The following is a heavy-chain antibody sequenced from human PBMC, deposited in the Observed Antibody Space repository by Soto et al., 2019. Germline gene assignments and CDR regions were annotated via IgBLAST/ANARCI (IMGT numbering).Heavy chain of an antibody. Sequence: SETLSLTCTVSGGSISSYYWSWIRQPPGKGVEWIGYLYYSGNTDYNPSLKSRVTISVDTSKNQFSLKLSSVTAADTAVYYCASTPGDYDILTGYYNPTLSDYWGQGTLVTVSS. CDR2: LYYSGNT. CDR1: GGSISSYY. D-gene: IGHD3-9*01. CDR3: ASTPGDYDILTGYYNPTLSDY. V-gene: IGHV4-59*01. J-gene: IGHJ4*02.